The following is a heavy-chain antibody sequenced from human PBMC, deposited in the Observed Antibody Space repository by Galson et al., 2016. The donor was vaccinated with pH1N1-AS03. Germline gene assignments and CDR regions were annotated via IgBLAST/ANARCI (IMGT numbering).Heavy chain of an antibody. Sequence: SLRLSCAASEFTFSIYHMSWVRQAPGKGLEWVSYINSRSDIIHYADSVRGRFTISRDNARNSLYLQMHSLRDDDTAVYYCARDSGYGGTFDNWGQGALVTVSP. CDR3: ARDSGYGGTFDN. V-gene: IGHV3-48*02. D-gene: IGHD5-12*01. CDR2: INSRSDII. J-gene: IGHJ4*02. CDR1: EFTFSIYH.